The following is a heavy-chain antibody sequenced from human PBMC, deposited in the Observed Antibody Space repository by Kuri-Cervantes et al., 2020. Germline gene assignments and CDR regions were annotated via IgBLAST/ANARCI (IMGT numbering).Heavy chain of an antibody. CDR2: IYNSGST. J-gene: IGHJ4*02. CDR3: ASTIAVLGTYYFDN. V-gene: IGHV4-61*01. Sequence: SETLSLTCTVSGGSVSSTSQYWSWIRQPPGKGLEWIGYIYNSGSTDYNPSLKSRVTISVDTSKNQFSLRLSSVTAADTAVYYCASTIAVLGTYYFDNWGQGTLVTVSS. D-gene: IGHD6-19*01. CDR1: GGSVSSTSQY.